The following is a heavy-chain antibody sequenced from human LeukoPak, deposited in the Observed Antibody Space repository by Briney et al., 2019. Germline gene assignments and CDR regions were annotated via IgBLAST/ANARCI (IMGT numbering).Heavy chain of an antibody. D-gene: IGHD3-22*01. Sequence: GRSLRLSCVASGFRFSGYAIHWVRQAPGKGLEGVALISYDGRRKDYADSVKGRFTIDRDNSKNTVYLQMNSLRPDDTAIYFCARQEARNYYYEGLDYWGQGNLATVSS. J-gene: IGHJ4*02. CDR3: ARQEARNYYYEGLDY. CDR1: GFRFSGYA. CDR2: ISYDGRRK. V-gene: IGHV3-30*04.